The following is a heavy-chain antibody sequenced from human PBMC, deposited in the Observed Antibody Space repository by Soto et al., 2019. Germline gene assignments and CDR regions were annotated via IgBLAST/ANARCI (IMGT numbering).Heavy chain of an antibody. D-gene: IGHD3-16*02. V-gene: IGHV1-18*04. Sequence: QVQLVQSGVEVKKPGASVKVSCKASGYTFTNYGISWVRQAPGQGLEWMGWISTNTGHTDYARNLRGRVTMTTDASTTTAYMELRSLTSDDTAIYFCAREEYRQVDHWGQGTLVTVSS. CDR1: GYTFTNYG. CDR2: ISTNTGHT. CDR3: AREEYRQVDH. J-gene: IGHJ5*02.